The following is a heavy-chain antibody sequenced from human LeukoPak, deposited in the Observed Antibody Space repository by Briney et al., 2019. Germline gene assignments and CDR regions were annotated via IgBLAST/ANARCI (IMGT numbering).Heavy chain of an antibody. V-gene: IGHV3-30-3*01. D-gene: IGHD3-10*01. CDR2: ISYDGSNK. CDR3: ARDEGPGFLVRGRTSTPTA. CDR1: GFNFVNTA. J-gene: IGHJ5*02. Sequence: HPGGSLRLSCATSGFNFVNTAMHWVRQAPGKGLEWVAVISYDGSNKYYADSVKGRFTISRDNSKNTLYLQMNSLRAEDTAVYYCARDEGPGFLVRGRTSTPTAWGQGTLVTVSS.